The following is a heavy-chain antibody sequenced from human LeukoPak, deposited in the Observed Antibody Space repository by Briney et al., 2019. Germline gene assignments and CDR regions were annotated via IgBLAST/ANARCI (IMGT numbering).Heavy chain of an antibody. CDR1: GGSISSSSYY. J-gene: IGHJ4*02. CDR2: IYYSGST. Sequence: PSETLSLTCTVSGGSISSSSYYWGWIRQPPGKGLVWIGSIYYSGSTYYNPSLKSRVTISVDTSKNQFSLKLSSVTAADTAVYYCARGAGGAYCGGDCYPGIDYWGQGTLVTVSS. V-gene: IGHV4-39*07. D-gene: IGHD2-21*02. CDR3: ARGAGGAYCGGDCYPGIDY.